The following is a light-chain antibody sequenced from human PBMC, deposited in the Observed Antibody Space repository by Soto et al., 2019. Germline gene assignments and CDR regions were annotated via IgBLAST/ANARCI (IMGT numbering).Light chain of an antibody. Sequence: QSVLTQPASVSGSPGQSITISCTGTSSDVGGYNSVSWYQQHPGKAPKLMIYKVSNPPSGVSNRFSGSKSGNTASLTISGLQAEDEADYYCSSYTTSSTLLYVFGTGTKLTVL. CDR2: KVS. CDR1: SSDVGGYNS. V-gene: IGLV2-14*01. CDR3: SSYTTSSTLLYV. J-gene: IGLJ1*01.